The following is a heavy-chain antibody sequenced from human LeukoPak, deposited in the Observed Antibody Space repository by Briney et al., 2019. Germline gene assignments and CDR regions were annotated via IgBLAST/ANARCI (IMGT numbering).Heavy chain of an antibody. CDR1: GFTFSSNY. CDR3: ARGGGPGGSYYYFDY. J-gene: IGHJ4*02. Sequence: GGSLRLSCAASGFTFSSNYMSWVRQAPGKGLEWVSVIYSGGSTYYADSVKGRFTISRDNSKNTLYLQMNSLRAEDTAVYYCARGGGPGGSYYYFDYWGQGTLVTVPS. D-gene: IGHD1-26*01. V-gene: IGHV3-53*01. CDR2: IYSGGST.